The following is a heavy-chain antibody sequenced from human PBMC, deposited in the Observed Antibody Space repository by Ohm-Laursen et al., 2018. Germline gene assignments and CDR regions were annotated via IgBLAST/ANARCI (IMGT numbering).Heavy chain of an antibody. V-gene: IGHV4-34*01. D-gene: IGHD6-19*01. CDR2: INHSRST. J-gene: IGHJ4*02. Sequence: PSETLSLTCTVYGGSFSGYYWNWIRQPPGKGLEWIGEINHSRSTKYNSSFKSRVTISVDTSKNQFSLKLSSVTAADTAVHYCARGFSGWWGRIDYWGQGILVTVSS. CDR3: ARGFSGWWGRIDY. CDR1: GGSFSGYY.